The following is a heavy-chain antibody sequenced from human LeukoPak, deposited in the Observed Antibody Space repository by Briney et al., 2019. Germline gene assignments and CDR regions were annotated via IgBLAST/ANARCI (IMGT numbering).Heavy chain of an antibody. CDR3: ARVNKGYCSATNCSPDSDYGY. D-gene: IGHD2-2*01. V-gene: IGHV3-74*01. CDR1: GFTFSRYW. Sequence: GGSLRLSCAASGFTFSRYWMHWVRQVPGKGLVWVSRVNPDGSSTTYADSVKGRVTTSRDNAKNSLYLQMNSLRAEDTAIYYCARVNKGYCSATNCSPDSDYGYWGQGTLVTVSS. J-gene: IGHJ4*02. CDR2: VNPDGSST.